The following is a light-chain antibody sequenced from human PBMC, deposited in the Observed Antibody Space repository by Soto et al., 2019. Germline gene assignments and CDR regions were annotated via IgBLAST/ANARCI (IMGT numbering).Light chain of an antibody. Sequence: ESVLIQLPAILFLSTGERATLSCMASQSVSSSYLAWYQQKPGQAPRLLIYGASSRATGIPDRFSGSGSGTDFTLTISRLEPEDFAVYYCQQYGSSLGTFGPGTNVDIK. V-gene: IGKV3-20*01. CDR2: GAS. CDR1: QSVSSSY. CDR3: QQYGSSLGT. J-gene: IGKJ1*01.